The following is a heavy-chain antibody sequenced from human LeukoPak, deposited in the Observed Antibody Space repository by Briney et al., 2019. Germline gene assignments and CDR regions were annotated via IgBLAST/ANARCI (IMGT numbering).Heavy chain of an antibody. CDR3: ARDIVRDSGYDFFY. V-gene: IGHV1-3*01. D-gene: IGHD5-12*01. CDR1: GYTFTSYA. Sequence: GASVKVSCKASGYTFTSYAMHWVRQAPGQRLEWVGWINAGNGNTKYSQKFQGRVTITRDTSASTAYMELSSLRSEDTAVYYCARDIVRDSGYDFFYWGQGTLVTVSS. CDR2: INAGNGNT. J-gene: IGHJ4*02.